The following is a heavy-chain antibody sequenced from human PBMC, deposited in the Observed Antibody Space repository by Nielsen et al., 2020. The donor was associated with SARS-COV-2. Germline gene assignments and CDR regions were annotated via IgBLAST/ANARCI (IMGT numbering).Heavy chain of an antibody. V-gene: IGHV1-69*06. Sequence: SVKVSCKASGGTFSSYAISWVRQAPGQGLEWMGGIIPIFGTANYAQKFQGRVTITADKSTSTAYMELSSLRSEDTAVYYCARGVGVATPSYYYYYGMDVWGQGTTVTVSS. CDR2: IIPIFGTA. D-gene: IGHD5-12*01. J-gene: IGHJ6*02. CDR3: ARGVGVATPSYYYYYGMDV. CDR1: GGTFSSYA.